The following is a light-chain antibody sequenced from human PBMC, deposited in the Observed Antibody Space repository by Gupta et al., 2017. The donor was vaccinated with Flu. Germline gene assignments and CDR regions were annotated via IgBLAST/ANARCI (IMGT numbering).Light chain of an antibody. CDR2: GEN. CDR1: RLRSYY. CDR3: NSRDSSGNHLWV. J-gene: IGLJ3*02. V-gene: IGLV3-19*01. Sequence: SSELTQDPAVSVALGQTARITCHGDRLRSYYASWYQQTPGQAPVLVIYGENKRPAGIPDRFSGSMSGNTASLTITGAQAEDEADYYCNSRDSSGNHLWVFGGGTKLTVL.